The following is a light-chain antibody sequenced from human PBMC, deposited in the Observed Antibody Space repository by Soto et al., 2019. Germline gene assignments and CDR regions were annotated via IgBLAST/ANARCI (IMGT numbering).Light chain of an antibody. J-gene: IGKJ4*02. Sequence: EIVLTQSPDALSLSPGEGVTLSCGANQGIGDTLAWYQHKPGQTPRLLIYDTSTRATGVPARFSGSRSGPEFTLTINSLQSEDLAIYFCQTYKKWPLTFGGGTKGEIK. V-gene: IGKV3-15*01. CDR3: QTYKKWPLT. CDR2: DTS. CDR1: QGIGDT.